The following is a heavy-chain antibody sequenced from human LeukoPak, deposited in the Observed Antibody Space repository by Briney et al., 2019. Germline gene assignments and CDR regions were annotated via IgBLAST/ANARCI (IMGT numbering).Heavy chain of an antibody. J-gene: IGHJ6*03. CDR1: GFTFSSYG. D-gene: IGHD6-13*01. V-gene: IGHV3-30*02. CDR2: IRYDGNNK. CDR3: AKDTLVYSRYYYMDV. Sequence: GGSLRLSCAASGFTFSSYGMHWVRQAPGKGLEWVAMIRYDGNNKYYADSVKGRFTISRDTSKNTLYLQMNSLRAEDTAVYYCAKDTLVYSRYYYMDVWGKGTTVTISS.